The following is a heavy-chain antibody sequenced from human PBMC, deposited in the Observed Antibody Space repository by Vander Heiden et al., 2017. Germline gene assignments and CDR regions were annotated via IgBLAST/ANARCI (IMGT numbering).Heavy chain of an antibody. D-gene: IGHD1-26*01. Sequence: VQLQAAGTELGRPSETVSLTCTVSGGSISSYYWSWIRQPPGKGPEWIGYVHYSGSTKYNPSLKSRLTISVDTSKNQFSLKLSSVTAADTAVYYCARHGGTYTINDAFDIWGQGTIVTVSS. CDR3: ARHGGTYTINDAFDI. V-gene: IGHV4-59*08. CDR1: GGSISSYY. CDR2: VHYSGST. J-gene: IGHJ3*02.